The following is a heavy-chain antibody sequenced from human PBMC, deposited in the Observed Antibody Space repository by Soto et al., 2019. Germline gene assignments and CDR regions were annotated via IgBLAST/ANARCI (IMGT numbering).Heavy chain of an antibody. D-gene: IGHD3-10*01. CDR1: GGSFSGYY. Sequence: QVQLQQWGAGLLKPSETLSLTCAVYGGSFSGYYWSWIRQPPGKGLEWIGEINHSGSTNYNPSLRSRVSISVDTSKSQLSLKLSSLSAGGTGVYYCARGRYYYGSGSYYNRNFYWFGPWCKGTLVTVSS. CDR3: ARGRYYYGSGSYYNRNFYWFGP. J-gene: IGHJ5*02. V-gene: IGHV4-34*01. CDR2: INHSGST.